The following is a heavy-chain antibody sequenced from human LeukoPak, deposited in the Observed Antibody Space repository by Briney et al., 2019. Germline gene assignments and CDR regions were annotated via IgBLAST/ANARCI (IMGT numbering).Heavy chain of an antibody. CDR3: ARGLMVRGVITSSYYYYGMDV. CDR2: ISSSSSYI. J-gene: IGHJ6*02. V-gene: IGHV3-21*04. D-gene: IGHD3-10*01. CDR1: GVTFSSYS. Sequence: GGSLRLSCAASGVTFSSYSMNWVRQAPGKGLERGSSISSSSSYIYYADSVKGRFTISRDNSKNTLYLQMNSLRAEDTAVYYCARGLMVRGVITSSYYYYGMDVWGQGTTVTVSS.